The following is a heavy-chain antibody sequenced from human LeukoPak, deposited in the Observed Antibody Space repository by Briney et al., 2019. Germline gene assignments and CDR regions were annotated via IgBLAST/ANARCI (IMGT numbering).Heavy chain of an antibody. V-gene: IGHV4-30-4*01. CDR3: ARITVTKGPGGFDP. Sequence: SETLSLTCTVSGGSISSGDYYWRWIRQPPGKGLEWIGYIYYSGSTYYNPSLKSRVTISVDTSKNQFSLKLSSVTAADTAVYYCARITVTKGPGGFDPWGQGTLVTVSS. CDR1: GGSISSGDYY. J-gene: IGHJ5*02. CDR2: IYYSGST. D-gene: IGHD4-11*01.